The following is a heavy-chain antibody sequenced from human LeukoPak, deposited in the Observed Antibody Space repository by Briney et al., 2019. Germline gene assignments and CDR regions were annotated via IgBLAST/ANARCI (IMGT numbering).Heavy chain of an antibody. J-gene: IGHJ4*02. V-gene: IGHV3-48*03. Sequence: GGSLRLSCAASGFTFSSYEMNWVRQAPGKGLEWVSYISSSGSTIYYADSVKGRFTISRDNAKNSLYLQMNSLRAEDTAVYYCARHMERWRQFTHSLDYWGQGTLVTVSS. CDR1: GFTFSSYE. CDR3: ARHMERWRQFTHSLDY. D-gene: IGHD5-24*01. CDR2: ISSSGSTI.